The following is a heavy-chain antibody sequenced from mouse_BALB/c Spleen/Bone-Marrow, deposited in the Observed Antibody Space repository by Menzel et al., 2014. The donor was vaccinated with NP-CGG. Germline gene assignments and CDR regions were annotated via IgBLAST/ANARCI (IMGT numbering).Heavy chain of an antibody. V-gene: IGHV4-1*02. Sequence: VQLKESGGGLVQPGGSLKLSCAASGFDFSRYWMSWVRQAPGKGLEWIGEINPDSSTVNYTPSLKDKFIISRDNAKNTLYLQMSKVRSEDTALYYCARQGYYGKGDYWGQGTTLTVSS. CDR3: ARQGYYGKGDY. CDR1: GFDFSRYW. J-gene: IGHJ2*01. D-gene: IGHD2-1*01. CDR2: INPDSSTV.